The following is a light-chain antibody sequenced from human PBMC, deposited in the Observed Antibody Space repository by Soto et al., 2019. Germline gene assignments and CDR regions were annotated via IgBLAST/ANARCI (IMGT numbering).Light chain of an antibody. CDR1: MRDVGAYNL. V-gene: IGLV2-14*01. Sequence: QSALTQPASVSGSAGQSITISCSGTMRDVGAYNLVSWYQQHPGPAPKLIIYEVRNRPSGISSRFSGSRSGNTASLTISGLQPEDEGDYYWSAYTARSTLVFGGGTKVTVL. CDR3: SAYTARSTLV. CDR2: EVR. J-gene: IGLJ3*02.